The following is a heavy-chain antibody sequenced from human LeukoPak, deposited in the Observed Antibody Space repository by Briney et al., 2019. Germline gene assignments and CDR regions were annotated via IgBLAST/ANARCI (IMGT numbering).Heavy chain of an antibody. CDR1: GYTFTGYY. J-gene: IGHJ6*03. D-gene: IGHD4-17*01. CDR2: VDPEDGET. V-gene: IGHV1-69-2*01. CDR3: ATSTVTTNYYYYYMEV. Sequence: ASVKVSCKASGYTFTGYYIHWVQQAPGKGLEWMGLVDPEDGETIYAEKFQGRVTITADTSTDTAYMELSSLTSEDTAVYYCATSTVTTNYYYYYMEVWGKGTTVTVSS.